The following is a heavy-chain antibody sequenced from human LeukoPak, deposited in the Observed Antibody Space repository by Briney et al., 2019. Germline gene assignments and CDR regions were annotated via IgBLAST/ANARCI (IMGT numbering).Heavy chain of an antibody. D-gene: IGHD6-13*01. Sequence: GGSLRLSCAASGFTFSSYAMSWVRQAPGKGLEWVSAISGSGGSTYYADSVKGRFTISRDNSKNTLYLQMNSLRAEDTAVYYCARRYSSSWYLSSLDYWGQGTLVTVSS. CDR1: GFTFSSYA. V-gene: IGHV3-23*01. CDR3: ARRYSSSWYLSSLDY. J-gene: IGHJ4*02. CDR2: ISGSGGST.